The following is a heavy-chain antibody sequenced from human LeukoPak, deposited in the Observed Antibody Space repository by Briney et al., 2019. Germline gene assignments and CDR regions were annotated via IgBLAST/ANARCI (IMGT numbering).Heavy chain of an antibody. J-gene: IGHJ4*02. V-gene: IGHV1-46*01. Sequence: ASVKVSCKASGYTFTSYYMHWVRRAPGQGLEWMGIINPSGGSTSYAQKFQGRVTMTRDTSTSTVYMELSSLRSEDTAVYYCARAGRAAGLEYWGQGTLVTVSS. CDR2: INPSGGST. D-gene: IGHD6-13*01. CDR3: ARAGRAAGLEY. CDR1: GYTFTSYY.